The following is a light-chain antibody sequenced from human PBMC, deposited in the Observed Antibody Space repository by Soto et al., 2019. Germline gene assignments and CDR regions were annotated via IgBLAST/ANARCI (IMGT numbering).Light chain of an antibody. J-gene: IGKJ2*01. Sequence: DIVMTQSPDSLAVSLGERATINCKSSQSVLYSSNNKNYLAWYQQKPGQPPKLLIYWASTRESGVPDRFSGSGSGTDFPLTTSSLQAEDVAVYYCQQYYSTPSYTFGQGTKLEIK. CDR2: WAS. CDR1: QSVLYSSNNKNY. CDR3: QQYYSTPSYT. V-gene: IGKV4-1*01.